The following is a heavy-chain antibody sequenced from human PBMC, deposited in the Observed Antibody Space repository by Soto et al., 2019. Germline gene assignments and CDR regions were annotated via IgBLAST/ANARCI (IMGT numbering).Heavy chain of an antibody. CDR2: ISYDGSNK. CDR3: ARDPAPHIVATIFMDV. D-gene: IGHD5-12*01. CDR1: GFTFSSYA. V-gene: IGHV3-30-3*01. Sequence: GGSLRLSCAASGFTFSSYAMHWVRQAPGKGLEWVAVISYDGSNKYYADSVKGRFTISRDNSKNTLYLQMNSLRAEDTAVYYCARDPAPHIVATIFMDVWGQGTTVTVSS. J-gene: IGHJ6*02.